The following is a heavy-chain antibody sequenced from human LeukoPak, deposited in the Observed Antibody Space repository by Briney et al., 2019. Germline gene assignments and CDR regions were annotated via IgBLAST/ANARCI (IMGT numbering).Heavy chain of an antibody. V-gene: IGHV3-7*01. Sequence: GGSLRLSCAASGFTFSSYWMSWVRQAPGKGLEWVANIKQDGSEKYYVDSVKGRFTISRDNAKNSLYLQMNSLRAEDTAVYYCARETYYDILTGHQSSDYWGQGTLVTVSS. CDR3: ARETYYDILTGHQSSDY. CDR2: IKQDGSEK. D-gene: IGHD3-9*01. J-gene: IGHJ4*02. CDR1: GFTFSSYW.